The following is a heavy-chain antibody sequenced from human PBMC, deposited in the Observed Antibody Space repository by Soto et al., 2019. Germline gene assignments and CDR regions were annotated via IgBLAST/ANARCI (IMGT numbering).Heavy chain of an antibody. CDR1: GFTFSSYW. Sequence: EVQLVESGGGLVQPGGSLRLSCAVSGFTFSSYWMHWVRQVPGKGPVWVSRINGDGSSTSYADSVRGRFTISRDNAKNTLYLQMNRLRAEDMAVYYCARGASPYGDGTKGAFEIWGQGTTVTVSS. CDR2: INGDGSST. D-gene: IGHD4-17*01. CDR3: ARGASPYGDGTKGAFEI. V-gene: IGHV3-74*01. J-gene: IGHJ3*02.